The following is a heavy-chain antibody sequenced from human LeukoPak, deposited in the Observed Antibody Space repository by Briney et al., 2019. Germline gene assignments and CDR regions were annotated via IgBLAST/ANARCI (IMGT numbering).Heavy chain of an antibody. V-gene: IGHV4-59*08. Sequence: KASETLSLTCTVSGGSMSGYFWSWIRQPPGKGPEWIGDIYYSGSTNYNPSLKSRLTISIDTSENQFSLKLSSVTAADTAVYYCAREYSSSSGRRAFDIWGQGTMVTVSS. CDR2: IYYSGST. J-gene: IGHJ3*02. CDR3: AREYSSSSGRRAFDI. D-gene: IGHD6-6*01. CDR1: GGSMSGYF.